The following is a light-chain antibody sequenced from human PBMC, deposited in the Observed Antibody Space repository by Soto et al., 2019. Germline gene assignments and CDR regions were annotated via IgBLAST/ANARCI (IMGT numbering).Light chain of an antibody. CDR2: DVS. CDR1: SSDVGGYNY. CDR3: SSYTSSSTVV. V-gene: IGLV2-14*01. Sequence: QSALTQPASVSGSPGQSITVSRTGASSDVGGYNYVSWFQQHPGKAPKLMIYDVSNRPSGVSNRFSGSKSGDTASLTISGLQAEDEDDYYCSSYTSSSTVVFGGGTKLTVL. J-gene: IGLJ2*01.